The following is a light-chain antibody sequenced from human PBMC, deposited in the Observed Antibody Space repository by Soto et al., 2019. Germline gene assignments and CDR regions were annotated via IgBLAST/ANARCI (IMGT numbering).Light chain of an antibody. CDR1: QGISNY. CDR3: QKYNRAPWT. V-gene: IGKV1-27*01. Sequence: DIQMTQSPSSLSTSVGDRVTITCRASQGISNYLAWYQQTPGKVPKLLIYAASTLQSGVPSRFSGSGSGKDFPLTISRLQHEDVATYYCQKYNRAPWTFGQGTKVDIK. J-gene: IGKJ1*01. CDR2: AAS.